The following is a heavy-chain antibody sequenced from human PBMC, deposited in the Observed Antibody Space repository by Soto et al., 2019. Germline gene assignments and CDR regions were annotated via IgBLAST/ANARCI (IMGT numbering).Heavy chain of an antibody. J-gene: IGHJ6*01. Sequence: EVQLVESGGGLVQPGRSLRLSCTASGFTLGDYAMRWVRQSPGKGLEWRGFIRAKAFGGTTEYAASAEGRFTLSRDDSKSSAYLQINSLKTEDTAMYYWARESGAITRILGEVDVWGKGTTVTVSS. CDR3: ARESGAITRILGEVDV. CDR2: IRAKAFGGTT. V-gene: IGHV3-49*04. CDR1: GFTLGDYA. D-gene: IGHD1-26*01.